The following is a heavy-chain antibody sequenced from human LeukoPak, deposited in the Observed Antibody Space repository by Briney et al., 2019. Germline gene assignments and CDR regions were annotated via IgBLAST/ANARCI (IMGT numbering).Heavy chain of an antibody. D-gene: IGHD1-26*01. V-gene: IGHV4-61*01. CDR3: ARESGTLYAFDI. CDR1: GYSISSGYY. J-gene: IGHJ3*02. CDR2: IYDSGST. Sequence: PSETLSLTCAVSGYSISSGYYWSWIRQPPGKGLEWIGYIYDSGSTNYSPSLKSRVTMSVDTSKNQFSLKLSSVTAADTAVYYCARESGTLYAFDIWGQGTMVTVSS.